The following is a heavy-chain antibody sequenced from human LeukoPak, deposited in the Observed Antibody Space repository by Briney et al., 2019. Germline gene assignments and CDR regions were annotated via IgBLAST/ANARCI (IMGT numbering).Heavy chain of an antibody. D-gene: IGHD3-10*01. J-gene: IGHJ4*02. CDR1: GGSFSGYY. Sequence: SETLSLTCAVYGGSFSGYYWSWIRQPPGKGLEWIGEINHSGSTNHNPSLKSRVTISVDTSKNQFSLKLSSVTAADTAVYYCATSGVRGVIIPSFDYWGQGTLVTVSS. V-gene: IGHV4-34*01. CDR3: ATSGVRGVIIPSFDY. CDR2: INHSGST.